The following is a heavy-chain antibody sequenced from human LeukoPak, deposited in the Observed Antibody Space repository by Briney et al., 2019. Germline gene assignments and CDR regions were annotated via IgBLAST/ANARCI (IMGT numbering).Heavy chain of an antibody. CDR3: AADILTGPGPDY. Sequence: GGSLRLSCAASGFTFSSYVMHWVRQAPGKGLEWVAIISYDGSNKYYADSVKGRFTISRDNSKNTLYLQMNSLRAEDTAVYYCAADILTGPGPDYWGQGTLVTVSS. J-gene: IGHJ4*02. CDR2: ISYDGSNK. V-gene: IGHV3-30*04. CDR1: GFTFSSYV. D-gene: IGHD3-9*01.